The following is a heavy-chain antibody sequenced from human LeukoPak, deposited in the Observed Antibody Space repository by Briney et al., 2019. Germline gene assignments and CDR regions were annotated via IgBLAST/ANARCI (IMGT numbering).Heavy chain of an antibody. Sequence: AASVKVSCTASGGTFSSYAISWVRQAPGQGLEWMGGIIPIFGTANYAQKFQGRVTITADESTSTAYMELSSLRSEDTAVYYCARGRGSYGSGAGEFDYWGQGTLVTVSS. V-gene: IGHV1-69*13. CDR3: ARGRGSYGSGAGEFDY. J-gene: IGHJ4*02. CDR1: GGTFSSYA. CDR2: IIPIFGTA. D-gene: IGHD3-10*01.